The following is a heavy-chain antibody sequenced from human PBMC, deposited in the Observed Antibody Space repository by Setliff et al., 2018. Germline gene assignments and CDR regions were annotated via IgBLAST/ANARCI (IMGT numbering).Heavy chain of an antibody. D-gene: IGHD3-3*01. J-gene: IGHJ6*03. Sequence: SVKVSRKASGYTFRSHGINWGRQAPGQGLEWMGWINNNTGNPTYSQGFTGRFVFSLDTSVTTAYLQISSLKAQDSAVYYCARRGDIITIFGVVTPDYYYYMDVWGTGTTVTVSS. CDR1: GYTFRSHG. V-gene: IGHV7-4-1*02. CDR3: ARRGDIITIFGVVTPDYYYYMDV. CDR2: INNNTGNP.